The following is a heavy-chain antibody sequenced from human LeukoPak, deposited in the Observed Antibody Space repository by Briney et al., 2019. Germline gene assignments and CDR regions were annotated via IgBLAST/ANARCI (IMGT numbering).Heavy chain of an antibody. Sequence: PSETLSLTCAVYGGSFSGYYWSWIRQPPGKGLEWIGEINHSGSTNYNPSLKSRVTISVDTSKNQFSLKLSSVTAADTAVYYCARGRAGYNFDYWGQGTLVTVPS. CDR2: INHSGST. D-gene: IGHD5-24*01. CDR1: GGSFSGYY. V-gene: IGHV4-34*01. CDR3: ARGRAGYNFDY. J-gene: IGHJ4*02.